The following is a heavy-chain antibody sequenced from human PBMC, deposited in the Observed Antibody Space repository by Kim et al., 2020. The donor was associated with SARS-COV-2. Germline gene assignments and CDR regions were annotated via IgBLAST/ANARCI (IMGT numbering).Heavy chain of an antibody. Sequence: RTSHAASGRGRVTISRDNAKNTLYLQMNSLRAEDTAVYYCARALRAVLDYWGQGTLVTVSS. CDR3: ARALRAVLDY. CDR2: RT. J-gene: IGHJ4*02. D-gene: IGHD1-1*01. V-gene: IGHV3-74*01.